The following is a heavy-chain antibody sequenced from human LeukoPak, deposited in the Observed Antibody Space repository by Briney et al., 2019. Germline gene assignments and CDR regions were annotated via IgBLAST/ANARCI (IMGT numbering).Heavy chain of an antibody. V-gene: IGHV3-21*01. CDR3: AREQKYNVLRFLEWLLPSFDY. Sequence: GGSLRLSCAASGFTFSSYSMNWVRQAPGKGLEWVSSISSSSSYIYYADSVKGRFTISRDNAKNSLYLQMNSLRAEDTAVYYCAREQKYNVLRFLEWLLPSFDYWGQGTLVTVSS. D-gene: IGHD3-3*01. J-gene: IGHJ4*02. CDR2: ISSSSSYI. CDR1: GFTFSSYS.